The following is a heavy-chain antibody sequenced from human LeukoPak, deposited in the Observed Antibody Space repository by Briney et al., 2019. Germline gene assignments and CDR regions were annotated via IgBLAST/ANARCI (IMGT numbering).Heavy chain of an antibody. V-gene: IGHV3-74*01. J-gene: IGHJ4*02. CDR1: GLSFSNYW. CDR2: TNLHGTAV. Sequence: GGSLRLSCEVSGLSFSNYWMHWVRHAPGKGLVWVARTNLHGTAVDYADSVKGRFIISRDNAKNTLFLQMNSLRVEDTAVYYCASAYTYVRLGDHWGQGTLVTVSS. CDR3: ASAYTYVRLGDH. D-gene: IGHD3-16*01.